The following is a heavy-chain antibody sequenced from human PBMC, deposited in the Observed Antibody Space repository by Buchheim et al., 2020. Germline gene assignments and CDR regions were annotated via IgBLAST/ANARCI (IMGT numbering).Heavy chain of an antibody. CDR2: IYYSCST. J-gene: IGHJ4*02. D-gene: IGHD6-6*01. Sequence: QLQLQESGPGLVKPSETLSLTCTVSGCSISSSSYYWGWIRQPPGKGLEWIGSIYYSCSTFYNPSLKSRVTISVDPSKTQFSLKLSSVTAADTAVYYCARAIAARQYFDYWGQGTL. CDR1: GCSISSSSYY. V-gene: IGHV4-39*01. CDR3: ARAIAARQYFDY.